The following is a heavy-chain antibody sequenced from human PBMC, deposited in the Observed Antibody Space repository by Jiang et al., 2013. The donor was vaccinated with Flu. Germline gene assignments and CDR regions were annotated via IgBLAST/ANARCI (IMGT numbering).Heavy chain of an antibody. V-gene: IGHV4-39*07. CDR2: IFYSGNT. D-gene: IGHD6-19*01. CDR3: SRHTTGWSWGYYGMEV. J-gene: IGHJ6*02. CDR1: GGSMSSSPYH. Sequence: GPGLVKPSETLSLTCTVSGGSMSSSPYHWGWIRQPPGKGLEWIGSIFYSGNTYYNPSLKSRVTISIDTSKNQFSLRLTYVTAADTAVYYCSRHTTGWSWGYYGMEVWGQGTTVTVSS.